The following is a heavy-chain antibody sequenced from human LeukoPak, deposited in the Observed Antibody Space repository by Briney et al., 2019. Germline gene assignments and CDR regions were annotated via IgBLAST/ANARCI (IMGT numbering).Heavy chain of an antibody. D-gene: IGHD6-25*01. CDR1: GFTFSTYS. CDR2: ISDSSSPI. CDR3: ATPWAADAFDI. J-gene: IGHJ3*02. Sequence: GGSLRLSCAASGFTFSTYSMNWVRQAPGKGLEWVSYISDSSSPIYYADSVKGRFTISRDNAKNTLYLQMNSLRAEDTAVYYCATPWAADAFDIWGQGTMVTVSS. V-gene: IGHV3-48*04.